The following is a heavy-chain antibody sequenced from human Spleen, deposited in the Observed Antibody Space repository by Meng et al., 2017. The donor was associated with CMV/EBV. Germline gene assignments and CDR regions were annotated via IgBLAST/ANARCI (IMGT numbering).Heavy chain of an antibody. V-gene: IGHV4-31*03. CDR3: ARDFRSGGLDY. J-gene: IGHJ4*02. CDR1: GGSISSGGYY. Sequence: SETLSLTCTVSGGSISSGGYYWSWIRQHPGKGLEWIGYIYYSGSTYYNPSLKSRVTISVDTSKNQFSLKLSSVTAADTAVYYCARDFRSGGLDYWGQGTLVTVSS. CDR2: IYYSGST. D-gene: IGHD2-15*01.